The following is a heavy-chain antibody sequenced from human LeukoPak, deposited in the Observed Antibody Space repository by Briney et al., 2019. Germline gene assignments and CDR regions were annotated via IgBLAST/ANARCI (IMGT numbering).Heavy chain of an antibody. V-gene: IGHV3-7*01. CDR3: ASSYYGSGTSYGMDV. D-gene: IGHD3-10*01. CDR1: GFTFSRHW. CDR2: IKQDGSEK. Sequence: PGGSLRLSCAVSGFTFSRHWMSWVRQAPGKGLEWLANIKQDGSEKYYVDSVEGRFTISRDNAKNSLYLQMNSLRAEDTAVYYCASSYYGSGTSYGMDVWGQGTTVTVSS. J-gene: IGHJ6*02.